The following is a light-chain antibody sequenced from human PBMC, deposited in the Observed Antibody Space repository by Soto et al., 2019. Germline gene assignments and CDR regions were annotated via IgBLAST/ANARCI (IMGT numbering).Light chain of an antibody. CDR1: QTISNY. V-gene: IGKV1-39*01. CDR3: QQTYSSPET. J-gene: IGKJ1*01. CDR2: ASF. Sequence: DIQMTQSPPSLSASVGDRVTITCRATQTISNYLNWYQQKPGKAPKLLIYASFTSQSGVPSRFSGRGSGTDLTLTLSSLQPEDFGTYFYQQTYSSPETFGQGTKVEI.